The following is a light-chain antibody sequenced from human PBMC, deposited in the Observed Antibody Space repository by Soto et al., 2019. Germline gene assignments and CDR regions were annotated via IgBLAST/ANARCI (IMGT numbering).Light chain of an antibody. V-gene: IGKV1-5*01. CDR2: HAS. Sequence: DIQMTQSPSTLSASVGDRVTITCRASQNINTDLAWYQQKPGKVPNLLIYHASSLVTGVPSRFSGSGSGTEFTLTISSQQPDDFAAYYCQQYSTLWTFGQGTKVDIK. J-gene: IGKJ1*01. CDR3: QQYSTLWT. CDR1: QNINTD.